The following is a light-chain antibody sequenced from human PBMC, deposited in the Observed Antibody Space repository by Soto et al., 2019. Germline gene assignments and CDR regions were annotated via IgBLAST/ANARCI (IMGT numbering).Light chain of an antibody. V-gene: IGKV1-39*01. CDR2: VAS. CDR3: QQSYRFPYT. CDR1: QSISSY. Sequence: DIQMTQSPSSLSASVGDRVTITCRASQSISSYLNWDQQKPGKAPKFLIYVASSLQSGVPSRFSGSGSGTDFTLTISSLQPEDFATYYCQQSYRFPYTFGHGTKLEIK. J-gene: IGKJ2*01.